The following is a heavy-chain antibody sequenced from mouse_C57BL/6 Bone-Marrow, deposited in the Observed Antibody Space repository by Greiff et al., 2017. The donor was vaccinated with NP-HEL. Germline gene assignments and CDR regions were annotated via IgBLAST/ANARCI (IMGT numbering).Heavy chain of an antibody. CDR1: GYTFTSYG. D-gene: IGHD1-1*01. Sequence: VHLVESGAELARPGASVKLSCKASGYTFTSYGISWVKQRTGQGLEWIGEIYPRSGNTYYNEKFKGKATLTADKSSSTAYMELRSLTSEDSAVYFCARWVYYYCSDAMDYWGQGTSVTVSS. V-gene: IGHV1-81*01. J-gene: IGHJ4*01. CDR2: IYPRSGNT. CDR3: ARWVYYYCSDAMDY.